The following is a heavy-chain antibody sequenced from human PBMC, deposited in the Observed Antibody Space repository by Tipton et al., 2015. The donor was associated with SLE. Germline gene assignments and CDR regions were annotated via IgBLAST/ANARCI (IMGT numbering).Heavy chain of an antibody. CDR3: ARELSGTYYYGMDV. D-gene: IGHD5-12*01. Sequence: SLRLSCAASGFTVSSNYMSWVRQAPGKGLEWVSVIYSGGSTYYADSVKGRFTISRDNSKNTLHLQMNSLRAEDTAVYYCARELSGTYYYGMDVWGQGTTVTVSS. CDR2: IYSGGST. CDR1: GFTVSSNY. J-gene: IGHJ6*02. V-gene: IGHV3-53*05.